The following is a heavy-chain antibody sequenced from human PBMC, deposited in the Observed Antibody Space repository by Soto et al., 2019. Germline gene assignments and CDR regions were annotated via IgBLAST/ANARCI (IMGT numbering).Heavy chain of an antibody. Sequence: QVQLGESGGGVVQPGRSLRLSCAASGFTFSSFGMHWVRQAPGKGLEWVAVASYDGSYKYYADAVKGRFTISRDNSKNTLSLQMTSLRAEDTAVYYCAKERSVVATTPDFDYWGQGTLVTVSS. J-gene: IGHJ4*02. CDR3: AKERSVVATTPDFDY. D-gene: IGHD1-26*01. V-gene: IGHV3-30*18. CDR2: ASYDGSYK. CDR1: GFTFSSFG.